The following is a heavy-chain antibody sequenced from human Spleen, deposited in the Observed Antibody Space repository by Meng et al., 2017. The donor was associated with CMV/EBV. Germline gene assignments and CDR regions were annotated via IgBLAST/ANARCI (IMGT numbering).Heavy chain of an antibody. CDR2: IIAIFHTT. Sequence: SVKVSCKASGGTFRSNANSWVRQAPGQGLEWMGGIIAIFHTTNYAQKFQGRVTITIDEFPSTAFLELSGLRSEDTAVYYCAEAKGYSGYDFVEWGQGTLVTVSS. CDR1: GGTFRSNA. CDR3: AEAKGYSGYDFVE. V-gene: IGHV1-69*05. J-gene: IGHJ1*01. D-gene: IGHD5-12*01.